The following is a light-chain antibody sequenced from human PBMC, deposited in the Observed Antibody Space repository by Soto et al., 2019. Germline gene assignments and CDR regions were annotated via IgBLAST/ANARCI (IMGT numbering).Light chain of an antibody. J-gene: IGLJ7*01. CDR3: ATWDDRLSANV. CDR2: RTD. Sequence: QSVLTQPPSASGTPGQRFTISCSGSSSNIEPNFVYWYQQLPGAAPRLLLYRTDQRPSGVPDRFSGSKSGTSASLAISELRPEDEADYFCATWDDRLSANVFGGGTQLTVL. V-gene: IGLV1-47*01. CDR1: SSNIEPNF.